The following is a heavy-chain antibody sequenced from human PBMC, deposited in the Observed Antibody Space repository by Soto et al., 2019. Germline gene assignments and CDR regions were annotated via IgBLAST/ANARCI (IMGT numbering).Heavy chain of an antibody. D-gene: IGHD2-2*01. Sequence: SETLSLTCAVSGYSISSSNWWGWIRQPPGKGLEWIGYIYYSGSTYYNPSLKSRVTMSVDTSKNQFSLKLSSVTAVDTAVYYCARTGDCSSTSCYAFYYYGMDVWGQGTTVTVSS. CDR3: ARTGDCSSTSCYAFYYYGMDV. V-gene: IGHV4-28*01. J-gene: IGHJ6*02. CDR2: IYYSGST. CDR1: GYSISSSNW.